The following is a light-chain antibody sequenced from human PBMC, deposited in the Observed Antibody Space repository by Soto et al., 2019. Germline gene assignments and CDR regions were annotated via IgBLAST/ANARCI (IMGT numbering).Light chain of an antibody. CDR3: QQRRNLPGT. CDR2: RSS. J-gene: IGKJ1*01. CDR1: QTIYSN. V-gene: IGKV3-15*01. Sequence: IEVTKSPSTLSVSPGERATLSCRASQTIYSNVAWYQQRPGQPPRLLIYRSSSRATGIPARFSGSGSGTEFTLTISSLQSEDFAVYYCQQRRNLPGTFGQGTKVDIK.